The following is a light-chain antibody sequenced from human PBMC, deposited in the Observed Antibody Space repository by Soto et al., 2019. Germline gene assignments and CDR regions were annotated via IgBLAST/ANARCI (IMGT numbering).Light chain of an antibody. J-gene: IGKJ5*01. V-gene: IGKV3-11*01. CDR3: QQRSSWPPT. CDR1: QSVSTY. Sequence: EIVMTQSPATLSLSPVERATLSCMASQSVSTYLAWYQQKPGQAPRLLIYDASNRATGVLARFSGSGSGTDFTLTISSLEPEDFAVYYCQQRSSWPPTFGQGTHWRL. CDR2: DAS.